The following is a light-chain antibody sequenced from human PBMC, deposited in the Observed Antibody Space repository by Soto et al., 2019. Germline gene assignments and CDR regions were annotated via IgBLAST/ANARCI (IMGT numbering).Light chain of an antibody. Sequence: DIQMTQSPSTLSASVGDRVTITCRASQSISSWLAWYQQQPGKAPKLLIYDASSLESGVPSRFSGSGSDTEFTLTINNLQPDDFATYHCQQYNRYSLTFGGGTKVEIK. V-gene: IGKV1-5*01. CDR3: QQYNRYSLT. CDR1: QSISSW. J-gene: IGKJ4*01. CDR2: DAS.